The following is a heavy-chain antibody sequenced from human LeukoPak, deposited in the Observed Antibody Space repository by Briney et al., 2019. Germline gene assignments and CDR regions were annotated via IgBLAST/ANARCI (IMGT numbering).Heavy chain of an antibody. CDR2: LSSSGADT. V-gene: IGHV3-23*01. D-gene: IGHD4-17*01. Sequence: GGSLRLSCAASGFTFSRNAMNWVRQAPGKGLEWVSSLSSSGADTYYADSVKGRFTSSRDNSKNTLYLQMRSLRVEDTAVYYCAKGSRSTVTTSYFDYWGQGTLVTVSS. J-gene: IGHJ4*02. CDR3: AKGSRSTVTTSYFDY. CDR1: GFTFSRNA.